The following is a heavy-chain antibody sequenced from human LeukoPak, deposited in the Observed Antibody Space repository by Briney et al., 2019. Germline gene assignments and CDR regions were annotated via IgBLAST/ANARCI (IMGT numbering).Heavy chain of an antibody. Sequence: GGSLRLSCAASGFTFSSYAMSWVRQAPGKGLEWVSAISGSGGSTYYADSVKGRFTISRDDSKNTLYLQMNGLRAEDTAIYYCATPHNYLRALDIWGQGTMVTVSS. CDR2: ISGSGGST. CDR3: ATPHNYLRALDI. J-gene: IGHJ3*02. CDR1: GFTFSSYA. D-gene: IGHD4-11*01. V-gene: IGHV3-23*01.